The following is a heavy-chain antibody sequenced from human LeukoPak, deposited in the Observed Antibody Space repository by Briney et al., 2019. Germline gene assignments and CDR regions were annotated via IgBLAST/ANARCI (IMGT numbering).Heavy chain of an antibody. CDR2: ISYDGSNK. CDR3: ARGGAHDAFDI. D-gene: IGHD3-16*01. CDR1: GFTFSSYA. V-gene: IGHV3-30-3*01. Sequence: GGSLRLSCAASGFTFSSYAMHWVRQAPGKGLEWVAVISYDGSNKYYADSVKGRFTISRDNSKNTLYLQMNSLRAEDTAVYFCARGGAHDAFDIWGQGTMVTVSS. J-gene: IGHJ3*02.